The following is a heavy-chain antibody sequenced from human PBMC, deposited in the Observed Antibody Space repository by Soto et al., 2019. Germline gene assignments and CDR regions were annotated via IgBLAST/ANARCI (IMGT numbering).Heavy chain of an antibody. CDR1: GYTFTSYY. CDR3: AIPRRGYYYYYGMDV. J-gene: IGHJ6*02. V-gene: IGHV1-46*03. Sequence: ASVKVSCKASGYTFTSYYMHWVRQAPGQWLEWMGIINPSGGSTSYAQKFQGRVTMTRDTSTSTVYMELSSLRSEDTAVYYCAIPRRGYYYYYGMDVWGQGTTVTVSS. CDR2: INPSGGST.